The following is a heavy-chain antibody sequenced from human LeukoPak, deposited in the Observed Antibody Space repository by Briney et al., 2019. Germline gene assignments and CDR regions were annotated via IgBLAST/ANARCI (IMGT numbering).Heavy chain of an antibody. CDR1: GFTFDDYA. D-gene: IGHD6-19*01. CDR2: ISWNSGSI. Sequence: QPGGSLRLSCAASGFTFDDYAMHWVRQAPGKGLEWVSGISWNSGSIGYADSVRGRFTISRDNAKNSLYLQMNSLRAEDTALYYCAKERGSSGWYRGPFDYWGHGTLVTVSS. CDR3: AKERGSSGWYRGPFDY. J-gene: IGHJ4*01. V-gene: IGHV3-9*01.